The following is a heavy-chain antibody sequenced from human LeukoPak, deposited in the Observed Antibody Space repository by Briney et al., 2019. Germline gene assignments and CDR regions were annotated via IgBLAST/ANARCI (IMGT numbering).Heavy chain of an antibody. D-gene: IGHD3-22*01. CDR2: IIPIFGTA. CDR3: ARGNYSGYYYFSGEDY. Sequence: ASVKVSCKASGGTFSSCAISWVRQAPGQGLEWMGGIIPIFGTANYAQKFQGRVTITTDESTSTAYMELSSLRSEDTAVYYCARGNYSGYYYFSGEDYWGQGTLVTVSS. V-gene: IGHV1-69*05. J-gene: IGHJ4*02. CDR1: GGTFSSCA.